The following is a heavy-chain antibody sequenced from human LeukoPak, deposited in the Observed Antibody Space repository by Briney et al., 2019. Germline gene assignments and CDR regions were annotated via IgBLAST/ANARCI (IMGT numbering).Heavy chain of an antibody. CDR1: GFTFSSYA. V-gene: IGHV3-23*01. CDR2: ISGSGGST. CDR3: AKGHYGGYYYYMDV. J-gene: IGHJ6*03. Sequence: GGSLRLSCAASGFTFSSYAMCWVRQAPGKGLEWVSAISGSGGSTYYADSVKGRFTISRDNSKNTLYLQMNSLRAEDTAVYYCAKGHYGGYYYYMDVWGKGTTVTVSS. D-gene: IGHD4-23*01.